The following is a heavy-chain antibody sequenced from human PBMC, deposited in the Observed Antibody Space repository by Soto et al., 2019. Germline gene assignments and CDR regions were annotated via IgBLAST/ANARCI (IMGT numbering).Heavy chain of an antibody. D-gene: IGHD2-2*01. CDR1: GFTVSNNY. CDR3: ARDRASTSGYYFYYMAL. CDR2: IYFSGST. Sequence: EVQLVESGGGLVQPGGSLRLSCAASGFTVSNNYMSWVRQAPGEGMVWVSVIYFSGSTYYADSVRGRFTISRDNSKNTLDLQMNSLRAEYTAVYYCARDRASTSGYYFYYMALWAKGPRSPSP. J-gene: IGHJ6*03. V-gene: IGHV3-66*01.